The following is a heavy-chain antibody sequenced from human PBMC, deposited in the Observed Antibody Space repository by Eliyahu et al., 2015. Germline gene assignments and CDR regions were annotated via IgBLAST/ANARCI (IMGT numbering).Heavy chain of an antibody. CDR3: ARRSICSSTSCYPFDY. Sequence: QLQLQESGPGLVKPSETLSLTCTVSGGSISSSTYYWGWIRQPPGKGLEWNWAIYYSGWAYYNPSLKSRVTISVDTSKNQFSLKLRSVTAADTAVYYCARRSICSSTSCYPFDYWGQGTLVTVSS. J-gene: IGHJ4*02. CDR2: IYYSGWA. V-gene: IGHV4-39*01. D-gene: IGHD2-2*01. CDR1: GGSISSSTYY.